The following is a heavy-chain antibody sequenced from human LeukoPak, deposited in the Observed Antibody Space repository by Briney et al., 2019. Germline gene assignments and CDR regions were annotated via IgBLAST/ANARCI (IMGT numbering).Heavy chain of an antibody. V-gene: IGHV4-30-4*01. CDR2: IYYSGST. CDR3: ARVGSTAMVHFDY. CDR1: GGSISSGDYY. Sequence: PSQTLSLTCTVSGGSISSGDYYWSWIRQPPGKGLEWIGYIYYSGSTYYNPSLKSRVTISVDTSKNQFSLKLSSVTAADTAAYYCARVGSTAMVHFDYWGQGTLVTVSS. D-gene: IGHD5-18*01. J-gene: IGHJ4*02.